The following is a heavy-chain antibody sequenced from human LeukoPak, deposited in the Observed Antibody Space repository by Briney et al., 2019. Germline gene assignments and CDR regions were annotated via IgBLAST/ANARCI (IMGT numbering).Heavy chain of an antibody. D-gene: IGHD3-3*01. V-gene: IGHV3-33*01. J-gene: IGHJ4*02. CDR1: GFSLSNYA. Sequence: GGSLRLSCAASGFSLSNYAMHWVRQTPGKGLEWVAVIWYDGSNEYYSEFVKGRFAISRDTSRTTLYLQMNNVRAEDTAVYFCARDPGLRLDSWGQGTLVTVS. CDR2: IWYDGSNE. CDR3: ARDPGLRLDS.